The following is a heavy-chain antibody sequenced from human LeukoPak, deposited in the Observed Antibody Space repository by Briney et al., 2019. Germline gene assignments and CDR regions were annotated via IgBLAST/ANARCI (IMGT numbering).Heavy chain of an antibody. V-gene: IGHV3-66*01. CDR2: ICGGGSR. Sequence: PGGTLTLSCAASGVTVSSKYMSWVRQAPGKGLEWVSVICGGGSRNYDDAVKGRFTISRDNSKNTLYLQMNSLRAEDTAVYYCARESSGWLQLFDYWGQGTLVTV. D-gene: IGHD5-24*01. J-gene: IGHJ4*02. CDR1: GVTVSSKY. CDR3: ARESSGWLQLFDY.